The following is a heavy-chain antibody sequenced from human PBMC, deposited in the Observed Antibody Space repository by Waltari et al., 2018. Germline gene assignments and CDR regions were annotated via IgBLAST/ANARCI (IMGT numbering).Heavy chain of an antibody. V-gene: IGHV4-39*07. CDR2: IYYSGST. D-gene: IGHD3-22*01. CDR1: GGSISSSSYY. CDR3: ARSRITMIVVVRSLDY. J-gene: IGHJ4*02. Sequence: QLQLQESGPGLVKPSETLSLTCTVSGGSISSSSYYWGWTGQPPGKGLEWIGSIYYSGSTYYNPSLKSRVTISVDTSKNQFSLKLSSVTAADTAVYYCARSRITMIVVVRSLDYWGQGTLVTVSS.